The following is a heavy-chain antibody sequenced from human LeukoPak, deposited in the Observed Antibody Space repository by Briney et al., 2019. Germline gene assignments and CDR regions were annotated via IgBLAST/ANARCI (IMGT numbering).Heavy chain of an antibody. J-gene: IGHJ4*02. CDR3: ARVLGGYSYGTFDY. Sequence: SETLSLTCTVSGYSISSGYYWGWIRQPPGKGLEWIGSIYHSGSTYYNPSLKSRVTISVDTSKNQFSLMLSSVTAADTAVYYCARVLGGYSYGTFDYWGQGTLVTVSS. CDR2: IYHSGST. D-gene: IGHD5-18*01. V-gene: IGHV4-38-2*02. CDR1: GYSISSGYY.